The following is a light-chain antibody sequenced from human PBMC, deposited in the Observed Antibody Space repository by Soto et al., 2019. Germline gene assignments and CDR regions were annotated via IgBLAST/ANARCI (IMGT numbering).Light chain of an antibody. V-gene: IGKV1-5*03. CDR2: KTS. J-gene: IGKJ4*01. CDR1: QSISSH. CDR3: QQYNTYFSLT. Sequence: DIRMTQSPSSLSASVGDTVTITCRASQSISSHLNWYQQKPGKAPNLLMYKTSSLESGVPSRFRGSGSGTDFTLTISGLQPEDFASYYCQQYNTYFSLTVGGGTKVDIK.